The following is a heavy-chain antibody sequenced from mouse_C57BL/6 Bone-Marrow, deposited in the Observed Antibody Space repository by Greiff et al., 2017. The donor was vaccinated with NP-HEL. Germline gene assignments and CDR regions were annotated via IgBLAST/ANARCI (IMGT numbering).Heavy chain of an antibody. CDR3: ARSIYDGYYGFAY. V-gene: IGHV1-64*01. J-gene: IGHJ3*01. CDR1: GYTFTSYW. CDR2: IHPNSGST. D-gene: IGHD2-3*01. Sequence: QVQLQQPGAELVKPGASVKLSCKASGYTFTSYWMHWVKQRPGQGLEWIGMIHPNSGSTNYNEKFKSKATLTVDKSSSTAYMQLSILTSEDSAVYYSARSIYDGYYGFAYWGQGALVTVST.